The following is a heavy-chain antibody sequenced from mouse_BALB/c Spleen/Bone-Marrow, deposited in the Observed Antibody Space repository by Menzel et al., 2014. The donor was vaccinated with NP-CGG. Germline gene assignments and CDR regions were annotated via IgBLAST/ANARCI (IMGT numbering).Heavy chain of an antibody. D-gene: IGHD1-1*01. CDR2: IDPANGNT. CDR1: GFNIKDTY. V-gene: IGHV14-3*02. CDR3: AAYYYGSSSGFAY. Sequence: EVQLQQSGAELVKPGASVKLSCTASGFNIKDTYMHWVKQRPEQGLEWIGRIDPANGNTKYDPKFQGKATITADTSSNTAYLQLSSLTSEDTAVYYCAAYYYGSSSGFAYWGQGTLVTVSA. J-gene: IGHJ3*01.